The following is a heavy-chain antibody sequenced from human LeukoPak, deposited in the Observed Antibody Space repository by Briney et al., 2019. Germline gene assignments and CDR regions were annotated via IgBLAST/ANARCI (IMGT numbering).Heavy chain of an antibody. J-gene: IGHJ1*01. CDR1: GFTFSSYA. Sequence: PGGSLRLSCAASGFTFSSYAMSWVRQAPGKGLEWVSAISGSGGSTYYADSVKGRFTISRDNSKNTLYLQMNSLRAEDTAVYYCASDIAAAGPAEYFQHWGQGTLVTVSS. D-gene: IGHD6-13*01. CDR2: ISGSGGST. V-gene: IGHV3-23*01. CDR3: ASDIAAAGPAEYFQH.